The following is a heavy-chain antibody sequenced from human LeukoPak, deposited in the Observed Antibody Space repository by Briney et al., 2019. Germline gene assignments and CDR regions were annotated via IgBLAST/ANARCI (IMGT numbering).Heavy chain of an antibody. CDR2: IYPGDSDT. CDR3: ARQRGTMVRGVIFRYFDY. V-gene: IGHV5-51*01. D-gene: IGHD3-10*01. Sequence: GESLKISCKGSGYSFTSYWIGWGRQMPGKGLEWMGIIYPGDSDTRYSPSFQGQVTISADKSISTAYLQWSSLKASDTAMYYCARQRGTMVRGVIFRYFDYWGQGTLVTVSS. J-gene: IGHJ4*02. CDR1: GYSFTSYW.